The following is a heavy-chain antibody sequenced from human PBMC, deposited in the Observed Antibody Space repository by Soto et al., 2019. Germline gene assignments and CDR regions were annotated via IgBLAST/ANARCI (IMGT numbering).Heavy chain of an antibody. V-gene: IGHV3-48*01. CDR3: ARDYYGSGSYRDY. J-gene: IGHJ4*02. Sequence: ESGGGLVQPGGSLRLSCAASGFTFSSYSMNWVRQAPGKGLEWVSYISSSSSTIYYADSVKGRFTISRDNAKNSLYLQMNSLRAEDTAVYYCARDYYGSGSYRDYWGQGTLVTVSS. CDR2: ISSSSSTI. D-gene: IGHD3-10*01. CDR1: GFTFSSYS.